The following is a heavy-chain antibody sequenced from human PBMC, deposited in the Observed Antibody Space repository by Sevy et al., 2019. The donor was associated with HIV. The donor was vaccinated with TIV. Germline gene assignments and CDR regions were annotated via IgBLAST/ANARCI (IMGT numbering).Heavy chain of an antibody. D-gene: IGHD1-1*01. J-gene: IGHJ6*02. V-gene: IGHV4-59*01. CDR3: ARAPTAPNGMDV. Sequence: SETLSLTCTVSGDSIDSNYWNWIRQPPGKGLEWIGYLYYSGVTNYNPSLKSRVTISVDTSKNQFSPKLRSVTAADTAVYYCARAPTAPNGMDVWGQGTTVTVSS. CDR2: LYYSGVT. CDR1: GDSIDSNY.